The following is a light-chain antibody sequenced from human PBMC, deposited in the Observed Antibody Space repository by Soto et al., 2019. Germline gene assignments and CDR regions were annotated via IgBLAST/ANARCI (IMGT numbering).Light chain of an antibody. V-gene: IGKV3-20*01. J-gene: IGKJ5*01. Sequence: EIVLTQSAGTLSLSPGERAILSCRASQSVAKNFLAWYRQTPGQAPRLLISDASRRATGTPDRFSGSGSGTDFTLTISRLEPEDFAVYYCQQYASSPITFGQGTRLEIK. CDR1: QSVAKNF. CDR2: DAS. CDR3: QQYASSPIT.